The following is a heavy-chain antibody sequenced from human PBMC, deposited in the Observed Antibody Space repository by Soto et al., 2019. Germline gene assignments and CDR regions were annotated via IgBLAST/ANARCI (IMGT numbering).Heavy chain of an antibody. CDR2: IYYSGNT. CDR1: GGSITSSYYY. J-gene: IGHJ5*02. CDR3: ASPKGSTSMYHWFDP. V-gene: IGHV4-39*01. Sequence: SETLSLTCTVSGGSITSSYYYWGWIRQPPGKALEWIGSIYYSGNTYYNAYLKSRVTISLDMSKNQFSLNPTSVTAADTAVYYCASPKGSTSMYHWFDPWGQGTLVTVAS. D-gene: IGHD3-10*01.